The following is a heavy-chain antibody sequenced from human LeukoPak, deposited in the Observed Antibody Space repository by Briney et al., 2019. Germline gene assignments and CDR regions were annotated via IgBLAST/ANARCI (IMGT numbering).Heavy chain of an antibody. CDR1: GFTFSSYA. D-gene: IGHD2-15*01. V-gene: IGHV3-23*01. CDR3: VKFAQRYCSGGSCHPFDY. J-gene: IGHJ4*02. Sequence: GGSLRLSCAASGFTFSSYAMSWVRQAPGKGLEWVSAISGNGGTTYYADSVKGRFTISRDNSKNTLYLQMKSLRAEDTAVYHCVKFAQRYCSGGSCHPFDYWGQGTLVTVSS. CDR2: ISGNGGTT.